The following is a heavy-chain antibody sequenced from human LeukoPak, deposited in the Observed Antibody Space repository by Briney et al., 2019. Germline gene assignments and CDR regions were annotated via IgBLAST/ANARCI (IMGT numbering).Heavy chain of an antibody. D-gene: IGHD3-10*01. CDR2: IYYSGST. CDR1: GGSFSGYY. Sequence: PSETLSLTCAVYGGSFSGYYWSWIRQPPGKGLEWIGYIYYSGSTSYNPSLKSRVTISVDRSKNQFSLKLSSVTAADTAVYYCAGPYGSADYWGQGTLVTVSS. CDR3: AGPYGSADY. V-gene: IGHV4-59*06. J-gene: IGHJ4*02.